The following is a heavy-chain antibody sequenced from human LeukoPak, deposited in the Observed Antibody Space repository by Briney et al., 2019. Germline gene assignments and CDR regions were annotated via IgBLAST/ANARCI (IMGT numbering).Heavy chain of an antibody. V-gene: IGHV1-8*01. CDR3: ARDYGGNSGWFDP. CDR2: MNPNSGNT. D-gene: IGHD4-23*01. Sequence: ASVKVSCKASGYTFTSYDLNWVRQATGQGLEWIGWMNPNSGNTGYAQKFQGRVTLTRSTSISTAYMELRSLTSEDTAVYYCARDYGGNSGWFDPWGQGTLVTVS. CDR1: GYTFTSYD. J-gene: IGHJ5*02.